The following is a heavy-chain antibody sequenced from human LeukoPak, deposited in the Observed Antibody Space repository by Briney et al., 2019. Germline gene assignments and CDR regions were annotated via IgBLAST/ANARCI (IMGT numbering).Heavy chain of an antibody. Sequence: PSETLSLTCTVSGGSISSSSYYWSWIRQPPGKGLEWIGYIYYSGSTNYNPSLKSRVTISVDTSKNQFSLKLSSVTAADTAVYYCARAPRNYYDSSGLIHRTLAFDPWGQGTLVTVSS. J-gene: IGHJ5*02. V-gene: IGHV4-61*01. CDR3: ARAPRNYYDSSGLIHRTLAFDP. D-gene: IGHD3-22*01. CDR1: GGSISSSSYY. CDR2: IYYSGST.